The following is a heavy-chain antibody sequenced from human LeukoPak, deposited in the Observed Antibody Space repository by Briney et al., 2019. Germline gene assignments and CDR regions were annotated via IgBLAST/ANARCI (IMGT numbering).Heavy chain of an antibody. CDR3: AKGPVPGAMDWFDP. CDR2: IYYSGST. V-gene: IGHV4-59*12. CDR1: GGSISSYY. J-gene: IGHJ5*02. D-gene: IGHD2-2*01. Sequence: SENLSLTCTVSGGSISSYYWSWIRQPPGKGLEWIGYIYYSGSTNYNPSLKSRVTISVDTSKNQFSLKMTSVTAADTAVYYCAKGPVPGAMDWFDPWGQGNLVTVSS.